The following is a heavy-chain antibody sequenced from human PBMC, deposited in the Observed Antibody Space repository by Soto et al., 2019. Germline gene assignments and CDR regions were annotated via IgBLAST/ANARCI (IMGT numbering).Heavy chain of an antibody. J-gene: IGHJ4*02. V-gene: IGHV1-2*04. CDR1: GYTFTGYY. Sequence: QVQLVQSGAEVKKPGAAVKVSCKASGYTFTGYYMHWVRQAPGQGLEWMGWINPNSGGTNYAQKFQGWVTMTRDTSISTAYMELSRLRSDDTAVYYCATQRSEWELSFDYWGQGTLVTVSS. CDR3: ATQRSEWELSFDY. D-gene: IGHD1-26*01. CDR2: INPNSGGT.